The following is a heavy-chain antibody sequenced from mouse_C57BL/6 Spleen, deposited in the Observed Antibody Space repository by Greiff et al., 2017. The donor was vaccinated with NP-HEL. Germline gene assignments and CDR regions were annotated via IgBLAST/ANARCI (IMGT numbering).Heavy chain of an antibody. CDR2: INPSSGYT. D-gene: IGHD4-1*01. V-gene: IGHV1-7*01. Sequence: QVQLKQSGAELAKPGASVKLSCKASGYTFTSYWMHWVKQRPGQGLEWIGYINPSSGYTKYNQKFKDKATLTADKSSSTAYMQLSSLTYEDSAVYYCGTGPFFDYWGQGTTLTVSS. J-gene: IGHJ2*01. CDR1: GYTFTSYW. CDR3: GTGPFFDY.